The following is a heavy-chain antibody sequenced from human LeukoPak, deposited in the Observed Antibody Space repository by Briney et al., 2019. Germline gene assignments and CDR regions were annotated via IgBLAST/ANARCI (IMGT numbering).Heavy chain of an antibody. J-gene: IGHJ4*02. Sequence: PSETLSLTCTVSGGSISPYFWSWIRQPPGKGLGWIGYIYYRGSTNYNPSLKSRVTISLDTSKDQFSLKLSSVTAADTAVYYCARGGVLKGYFDYWGQGSLVSVSS. D-gene: IGHD3-3*01. CDR3: ARGGVLKGYFDY. CDR1: GGSISPYF. V-gene: IGHV4-59*01. CDR2: IYYRGST.